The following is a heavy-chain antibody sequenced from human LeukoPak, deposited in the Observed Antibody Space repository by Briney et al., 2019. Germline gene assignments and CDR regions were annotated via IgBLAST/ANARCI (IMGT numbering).Heavy chain of an antibody. Sequence: SETLSLTCTVSGGSISSYYWSWIRQPAGKGLEWIGRIYTSGSTNYNPSLKSRVTMSVDTSKNQFSLKLSSVTAADTAVYYCARGRRLGSSGHILFDYWGQGTLVTVSS. CDR1: GGSISSYY. CDR2: IYTSGST. D-gene: IGHD6-25*01. J-gene: IGHJ4*02. CDR3: ARGRRLGSSGHILFDY. V-gene: IGHV4-4*07.